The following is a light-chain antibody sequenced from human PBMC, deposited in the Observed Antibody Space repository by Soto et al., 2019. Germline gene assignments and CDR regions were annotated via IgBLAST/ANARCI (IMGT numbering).Light chain of an antibody. V-gene: IGKV1-5*02. CDR2: DAS. J-gene: IGKJ1*01. CDR3: QHYSVYWT. Sequence: DIQMTQSPSSLSASVGDRVTIICRASQSVSTRLAWYQQKPGKAPKVLIYDASSWAGGVPSRFTGSGSGTEFTLTITSLQPDVFATYYCQHYSVYWTFCQGTKVEIK. CDR1: QSVSTR.